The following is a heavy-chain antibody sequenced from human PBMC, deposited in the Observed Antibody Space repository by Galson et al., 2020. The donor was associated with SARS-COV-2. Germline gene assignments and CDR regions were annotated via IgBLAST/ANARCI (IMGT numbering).Heavy chain of an antibody. CDR3: ARVVIRDYYYGMDV. V-gene: IGHV3-9*01. J-gene: IGHJ6*02. D-gene: IGHD3-3*01. Sequence: GGSLRLSCAASGFTFDDYAMHWVRQAPGKGLEWVSGISWNSGSIGYADSVKGRFTISRDNAKNSLYLQMNSLRAEDTALYYCARVVIRDYYYGMDVWGQGTTVTVSS. CDR2: ISWNSGSI. CDR1: GFTFDDYA.